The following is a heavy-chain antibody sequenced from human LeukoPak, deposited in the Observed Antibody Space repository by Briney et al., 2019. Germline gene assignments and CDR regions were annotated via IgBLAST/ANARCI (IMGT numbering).Heavy chain of an antibody. CDR3: ARVGPTYYDILTGYKRRYYFDY. Sequence: TSETLSLTCAVYGGSFSGYYWSWIRQPPGKGLEWIGEINHSGSTNYNPSLKSRVTISVDTSKNQFSLKLSSVTAADTAVYYCARVGPTYYDILTGYKRRYYFDYRGQGTLVTVSS. D-gene: IGHD3-9*01. V-gene: IGHV4-34*01. J-gene: IGHJ4*02. CDR1: GGSFSGYY. CDR2: INHSGST.